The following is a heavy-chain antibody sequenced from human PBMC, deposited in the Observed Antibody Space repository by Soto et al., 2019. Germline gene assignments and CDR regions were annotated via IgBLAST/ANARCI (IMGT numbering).Heavy chain of an antibody. CDR3: AHRYAEYSSGWALDY. V-gene: IGHV2-5*02. Sequence: QITLKESGPTLVKPTQTLTLTCTFSGFSLSTSGVGVGWIRQAPGKALEWLALIYWDDDKRYSPSLKSRLTITKDTSKNQVVLTMTNMDPVDTATYYCAHRYAEYSSGWALDYWGQGTLVTVSS. CDR2: IYWDDDK. D-gene: IGHD6-19*01. J-gene: IGHJ4*02. CDR1: GFSLSTSGVG.